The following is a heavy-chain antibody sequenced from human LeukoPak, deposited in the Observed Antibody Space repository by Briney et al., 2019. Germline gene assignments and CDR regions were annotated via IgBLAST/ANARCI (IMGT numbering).Heavy chain of an antibody. V-gene: IGHV3-30-3*01. Sequence: PGGSLRLSCAASGFTFSSYTMHWLRQAPGKGLEWVAVISYDGSNTYYADSVKGRFTISRDNSKNTLYLQMNSLRPEDTAMYYCARVGLAAADVYYFDYWGQGTLVTVSS. CDR2: ISYDGSNT. J-gene: IGHJ4*02. CDR3: ARVGLAAADVYYFDY. D-gene: IGHD6-13*01. CDR1: GFTFSSYT.